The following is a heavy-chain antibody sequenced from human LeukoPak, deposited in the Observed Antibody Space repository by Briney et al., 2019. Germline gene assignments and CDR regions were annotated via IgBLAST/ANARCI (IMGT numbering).Heavy chain of an antibody. CDR2: IIPIFGTA. D-gene: IGHD3-3*01. CDR1: GGTLSSYA. J-gene: IGHJ5*02. CDR3: AREFFQIFGVVIPSDHFDP. V-gene: IGHV1-69*13. Sequence: SVKLSCKASGGTLSSYAISWVRQAPGQGLEWMGGIIPIFGTANYAQKFQGRVTITADESTSTAYMELSSLRSEDTAVYYCAREFFQIFGVVIPSDHFDPWGQGTLVTVSS.